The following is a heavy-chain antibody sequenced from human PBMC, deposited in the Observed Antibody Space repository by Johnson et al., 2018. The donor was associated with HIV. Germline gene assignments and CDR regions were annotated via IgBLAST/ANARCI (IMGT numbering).Heavy chain of an antibody. D-gene: IGHD1-26*01. CDR3: ARLTWDQNRGWDAFDI. Sequence: QVQLVESGGGLVKPGGSLKLSCAVSGFTFSDHYMSWIRQTPGKGLQWVSYISGSGSIIYSTDSVKGRFTTSRDNARKSLYLQMNSLRAEDTAVYYCARLTWDQNRGWDAFDIWGQGTMVTVSS. CDR2: ISGSGSII. V-gene: IGHV3-11*04. J-gene: IGHJ3*02. CDR1: GFTFSDHY.